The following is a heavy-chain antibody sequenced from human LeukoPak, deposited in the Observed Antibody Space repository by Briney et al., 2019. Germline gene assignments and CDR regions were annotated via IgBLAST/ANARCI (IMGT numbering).Heavy chain of an antibody. CDR2: LYSGGAA. CDR3: AKDRGGTTGPIDY. Sequence: PGGSLRLSCAVSGFTVRDNYLNWVRQTPGGGLECVSVLYSGGAAYYADSVKGRFTISRDNSKNTLYLQMNSLRAEDTAVYYCAKDRGGTTGPIDYWGQGTLVTVSS. CDR1: GFTVRDNY. J-gene: IGHJ4*02. V-gene: IGHV3-53*05. D-gene: IGHD1-1*01.